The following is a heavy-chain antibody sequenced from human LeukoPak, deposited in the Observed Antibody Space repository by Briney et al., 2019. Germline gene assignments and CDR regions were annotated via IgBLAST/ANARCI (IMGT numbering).Heavy chain of an antibody. CDR3: ARETSGSFPY. J-gene: IGHJ4*02. D-gene: IGHD2-15*01. Sequence: GGSLRLSCTASGFTFSNYWMQWVRQVPGKGLVWVSRINGDGSSPSYADSVKGRFTISRDNSKNTLYLQMNNLGAEDTAVYYCARETSGSFPYWGQGTLVTVSS. CDR2: INGDGSSP. V-gene: IGHV3-74*01. CDR1: GFTFSNYW.